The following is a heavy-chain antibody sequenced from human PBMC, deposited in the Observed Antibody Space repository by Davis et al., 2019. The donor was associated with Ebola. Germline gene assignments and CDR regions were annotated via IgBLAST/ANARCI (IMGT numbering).Heavy chain of an antibody. CDR2: IYYSGST. V-gene: IGHV4-59*08. CDR1: GGSISSHY. J-gene: IGHJ4*02. D-gene: IGHD3-10*01. CDR3: ARWVERGGYDY. Sequence: PSETLSLTCTVSGGSISSHYWSWIRQPPGKGLEWIGYIYYSGSTYYNPSLKSRVTISVDTSKNQFSLKLSSVTAADTAVYYCARWVERGGYDYWGQGTLVTVSS.